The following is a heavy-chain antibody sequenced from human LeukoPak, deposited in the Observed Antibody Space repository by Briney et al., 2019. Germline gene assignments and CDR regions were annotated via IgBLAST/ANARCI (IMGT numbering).Heavy chain of an antibody. Sequence: GGSLRLSCAASGFTVSSNYMSWVRQAPGKGLEWVSVIHSGGSTYYADSVKGRFTISRDNSKNTLYLRMNSLRAEDTAVYYCAKDQPRDFWDIDYWGQGTLVTVSS. CDR3: AKDQPRDFWDIDY. CDR1: GFTVSSNY. CDR2: IHSGGST. J-gene: IGHJ4*02. D-gene: IGHD3-3*01. V-gene: IGHV3-53*01.